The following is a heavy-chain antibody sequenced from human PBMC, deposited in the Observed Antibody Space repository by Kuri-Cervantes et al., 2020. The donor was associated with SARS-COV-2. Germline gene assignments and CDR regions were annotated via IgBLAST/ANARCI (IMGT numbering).Heavy chain of an antibody. CDR3: ASILGRPMNSSSWIIYYYYMDV. V-gene: IGHV4-61*09. J-gene: IGHJ6*03. CDR1: GVSVSGGTYY. Sequence: SETLSLTCAVSGVSVSGGTYYWSWIRQPAGKALEWIGHLDTSGSTTYNPSLKSRVTISVDTSKNQFSLKLSSVTAADTAVYYCASILGRPMNSSSWIIYYYYMDVWGKGTTVTVSS. CDR2: LDTSGST. D-gene: IGHD6-13*01.